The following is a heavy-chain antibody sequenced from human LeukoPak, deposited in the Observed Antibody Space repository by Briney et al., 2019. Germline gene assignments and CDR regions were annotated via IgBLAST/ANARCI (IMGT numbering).Heavy chain of an antibody. J-gene: IGHJ4*02. D-gene: IGHD3-22*01. CDR1: GYTFTGYY. V-gene: IGHV1-2*02. Sequence: ASVKVSCKASGYTFTGYYMHWVRQAPGQARQAPGQGLEWMGWINPNSGGTNYAQKFQGRVTLTRDTSISTAYMELSRLRSDDTAVYYCARLSDSSGYYTFDYWGQGTLVTVSS. CDR3: ARLSDSSGYYTFDY. CDR2: INPNSGGT.